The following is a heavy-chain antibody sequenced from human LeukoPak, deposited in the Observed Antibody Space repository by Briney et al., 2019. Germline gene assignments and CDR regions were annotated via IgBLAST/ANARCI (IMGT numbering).Heavy chain of an antibody. CDR2: ISSSSSYI. V-gene: IGHV3-21*01. D-gene: IGHD3-16*02. J-gene: IGHJ3*02. Sequence: PGGSLRLSCAASGFTFGSYSMNWVRQAPGKGLEWVSSISSSSSYIYYADSVKGRFTISRDNAKNSLYLQMNSLRAEDTAVYYCARDTYDYVWGSYRLADAFDIWGQGTMVTVSS. CDR1: GFTFGSYS. CDR3: ARDTYDYVWGSYRLADAFDI.